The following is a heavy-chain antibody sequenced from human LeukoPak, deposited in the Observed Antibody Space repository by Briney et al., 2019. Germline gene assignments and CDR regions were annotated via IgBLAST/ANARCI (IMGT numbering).Heavy chain of an antibody. CDR3: ARRRLMSDTDAFNI. V-gene: IGHV4-39*01. D-gene: IGHD2-8*01. CDR1: GGSISSGGYY. CDR2: IYYSGST. J-gene: IGHJ3*02. Sequence: SQTLSLTCTVSGGSISSGGYYWSWIRQPPGKGLEWIGSIYYSGSTYYNPSLKSRVTISVDTSKNQFSLKLSSVTAADTAVYYCARRRLMSDTDAFNIWGQGTMVTVSS.